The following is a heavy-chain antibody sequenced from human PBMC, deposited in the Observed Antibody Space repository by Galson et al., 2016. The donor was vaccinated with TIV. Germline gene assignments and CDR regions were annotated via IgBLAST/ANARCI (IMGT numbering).Heavy chain of an antibody. V-gene: IGHV7-4-1*02. CDR3: ARDRYCSSVSCSFDNNWFDP. D-gene: IGHD2-2*01. J-gene: IGHJ5*02. CDR1: GYSFSRHA. CDR2: INTNTGNP. Sequence: SVKVSCKASGYSFSRHALNWVRQAPGQGLEWMGWINTNTGNPMYAQGFTGRFVFSLDTSVSTAYLQISSPKAEDTAVYYCARDRYCSSVSCSFDNNWFDPWGQGTLVTVSS.